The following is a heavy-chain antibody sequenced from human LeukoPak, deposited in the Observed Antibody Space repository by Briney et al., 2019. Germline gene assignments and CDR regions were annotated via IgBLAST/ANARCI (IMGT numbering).Heavy chain of an antibody. Sequence: ASVKVSCKASGGTFSSYAISWVRQAPGQGLEWMGGIIPIFGTASYAQKFQGRVTITADESTSTAYMELSSLRSEDTAVYYCARGRYSSLPTDFDYWGQGTLVTVSS. CDR1: GGTFSSYA. V-gene: IGHV1-69*13. J-gene: IGHJ4*02. D-gene: IGHD6-13*01. CDR2: IIPIFGTA. CDR3: ARGRYSSLPTDFDY.